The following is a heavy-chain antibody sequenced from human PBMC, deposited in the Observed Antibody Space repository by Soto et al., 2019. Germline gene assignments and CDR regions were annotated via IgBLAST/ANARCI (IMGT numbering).Heavy chain of an antibody. CDR3: AREGPSDAFDI. V-gene: IGHV1-69*08. J-gene: IGHJ3*02. CDR2: IIPILGIA. Sequence: QVQLVQSGAEVKKPGSSVKVSCTASGGTFSSYTISWVRQAPGQGLEWMGRIIPILGIANYAQKFQGRVTITADKSTSTAYMELSSLRYEDTAVYYCAREGPSDAFDIWGQGTMVTVSS. CDR1: GGTFSSYT.